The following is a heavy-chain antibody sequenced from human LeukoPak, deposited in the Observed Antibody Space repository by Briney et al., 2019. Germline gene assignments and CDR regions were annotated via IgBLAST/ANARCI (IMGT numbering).Heavy chain of an antibody. V-gene: IGHV4-39*07. CDR2: IYYSGST. J-gene: IGHJ4*02. CDR1: GGSISSSSYY. CDR3: ARVTGYMIEDYFDY. Sequence: SETLSLTCAVSGGSISSSSYYWGWIRQPPGKGLEWIGSIYYSGSTYYNPSLKSRVTISVDTSKNQFSLKLSSVTAADTAVYYCARVTGYMIEDYFDYWGQGTLVTVSS. D-gene: IGHD3-22*01.